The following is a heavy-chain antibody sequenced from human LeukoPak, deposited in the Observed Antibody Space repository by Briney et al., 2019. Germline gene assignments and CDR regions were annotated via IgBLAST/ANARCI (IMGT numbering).Heavy chain of an antibody. V-gene: IGHV3-66*01. CDR1: AFSVGSNF. CDR2: IYTGGST. CDR3: ARGLGTNYGGYCTGGSCPVY. Sequence: GWALRLSCVDSAFSVGSNFMSWVRQAPGKGLEWVSVIYTGGSTYSADSVKGRFTISRDYSENTVYLQMNSLRVEDTAVYYCARGLGTNYGGYCTGGSCPVYWGQGTLVTVSS. J-gene: IGHJ4*02. D-gene: IGHD2-15*01.